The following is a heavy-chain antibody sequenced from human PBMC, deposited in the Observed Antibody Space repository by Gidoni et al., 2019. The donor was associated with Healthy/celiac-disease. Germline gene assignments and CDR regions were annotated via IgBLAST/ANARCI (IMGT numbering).Heavy chain of an antibody. CDR2: ISSSSSYI. J-gene: IGHJ4*02. D-gene: IGHD3-3*01. CDR3: ARGPVLRFLEWLSKPMRFDY. Sequence: EVQLVESGGGLVKPGGSLRLSCAASGFTFSSYSMNWVRQAPGKGLEWVSSISSSSSYIYYADSVNGRFTISRDNAKNSLYLQMNSLRAEDTAVYYCARGPVLRFLEWLSKPMRFDYWGQGTLVTVSS. V-gene: IGHV3-21*01. CDR1: GFTFSSYS.